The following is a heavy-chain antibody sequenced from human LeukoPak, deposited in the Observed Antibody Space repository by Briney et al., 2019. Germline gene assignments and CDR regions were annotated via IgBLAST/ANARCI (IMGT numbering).Heavy chain of an antibody. Sequence: SETLSLTCTVSGDSISSYYWSWIRQSPGKGLEWIGHMYYSGSTNYNPSLKSRVTISVDMSKKQFSLNLSSVTAADTAVYYCARVRPYGSRNYYLDYWGQGTLVTVSS. CDR1: GDSISSYY. D-gene: IGHD3-10*01. J-gene: IGHJ4*02. CDR3: ARVRPYGSRNYYLDY. V-gene: IGHV4-59*08. CDR2: MYYSGST.